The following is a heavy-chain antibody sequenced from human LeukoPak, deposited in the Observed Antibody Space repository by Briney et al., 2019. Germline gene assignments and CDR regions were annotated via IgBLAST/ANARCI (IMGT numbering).Heavy chain of an antibody. V-gene: IGHV3-33*08. J-gene: IGHJ4*02. Sequence: GRSLRLSCAASGFTFSSYGMHWVRQAPGKGLEWVAVIWYDGSNKYYADSVKGRFTISRDNSKNTLYLQMNSLRAEDTAVYYCARAAVSGSYYQQYTDYWGQGTLVTVSS. CDR1: GFTFSSYG. CDR2: IWYDGSNK. CDR3: ARAAVSGSYYQQYTDY. D-gene: IGHD1-26*01.